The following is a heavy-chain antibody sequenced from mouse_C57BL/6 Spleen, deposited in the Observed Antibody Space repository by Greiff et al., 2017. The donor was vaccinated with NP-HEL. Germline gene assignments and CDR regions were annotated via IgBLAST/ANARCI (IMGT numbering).Heavy chain of an antibody. Sequence: VQLQQSGAELVKPGASVKLSCKASGYTFTSYWMHWVKQRPGQGLEWIGMIHPNSGSTNYNEKFKSKATLTVDKSSSTAYMQLSSLTSEDSAVYYCASRGYYGSSYFGQGTTLTVSS. J-gene: IGHJ2*01. D-gene: IGHD1-1*01. V-gene: IGHV1-64*01. CDR3: ASRGYYGSSY. CDR1: GYTFTSYW. CDR2: IHPNSGST.